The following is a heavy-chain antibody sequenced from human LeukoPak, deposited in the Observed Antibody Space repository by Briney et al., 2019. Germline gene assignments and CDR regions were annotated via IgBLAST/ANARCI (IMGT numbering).Heavy chain of an antibody. Sequence: PGGSLRLSCAASGFTFSSYWMSWVRQAPGKGLEWAANIKQDGSEKYYVDSVKGRFTISRDNAKNSLYLQMNSLRAEDTAVYYCARDRVGATYDYWGQGTLVTVSS. CDR1: GFTFSSYW. V-gene: IGHV3-7*01. D-gene: IGHD1-26*01. CDR3: ARDRVGATYDY. CDR2: IKQDGSEK. J-gene: IGHJ4*02.